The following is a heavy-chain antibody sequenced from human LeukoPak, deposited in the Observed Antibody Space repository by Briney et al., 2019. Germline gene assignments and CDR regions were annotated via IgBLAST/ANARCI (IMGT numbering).Heavy chain of an antibody. Sequence: SETLSLTCTVSGGSVSSYYWSWIRQPPGKGLEWIGYIYYSGSTNYNPSLKSRVTISVDTSKNQFSLKLSSVTAADTAVYYCARRRGYSEFDYWGQGTLATVSS. D-gene: IGHD5-18*01. J-gene: IGHJ4*02. CDR1: GGSVSSYY. V-gene: IGHV4-59*02. CDR2: IYYSGST. CDR3: ARRRGYSEFDY.